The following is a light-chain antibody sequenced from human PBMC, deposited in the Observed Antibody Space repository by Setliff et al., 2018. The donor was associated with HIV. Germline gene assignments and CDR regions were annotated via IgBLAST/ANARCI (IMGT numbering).Light chain of an antibody. CDR2: EVS. Sequence: QSALTQPASVSGSPGQSVTIPCTGISSDVGSYNLVSWYRQYPGKAPKLMIYEVSKRPSGVSNRFSGSKSGNTASLTISGLQAEDEADYYCCSYAGSYVFGTGTKV. CDR3: CSYAGSYV. J-gene: IGLJ1*01. V-gene: IGLV2-23*02. CDR1: SSDVGSYNL.